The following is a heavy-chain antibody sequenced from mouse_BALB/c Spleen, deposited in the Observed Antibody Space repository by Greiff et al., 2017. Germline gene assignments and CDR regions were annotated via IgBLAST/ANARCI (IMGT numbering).Heavy chain of an antibody. CDR3: ARSGYGNPLDY. CDR2: ISSGSSTI. CDR1: GFTFSSFG. Sequence: EVQGVESGGGLVHPGGSRKLSFAASGFTFSSFGMHWVRQAPEKGLEWVAYISSGSSTIYYADTVKGRFTISRDNPKNTLFLQMTSLRSEDTAMYYCARSGYGNPLDYWGQGTTLTVSS. D-gene: IGHD2-10*02. V-gene: IGHV5-17*02. J-gene: IGHJ2*01.